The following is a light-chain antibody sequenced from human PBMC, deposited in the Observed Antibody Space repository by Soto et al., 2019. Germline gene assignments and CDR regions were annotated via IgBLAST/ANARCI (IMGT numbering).Light chain of an antibody. Sequence: EIVLTQSPGTLSLSPGEKATNSCRASQSVSSSYLAWYQQKPGQAPRLLIYGASSRATGIPDRFDGSGSGTDFTLTISRLEPEDFAVYYCQQYGSSPWTFGQGTKV. CDR3: QQYGSSPWT. J-gene: IGKJ1*01. CDR2: GAS. V-gene: IGKV3-20*01. CDR1: QSVSSSY.